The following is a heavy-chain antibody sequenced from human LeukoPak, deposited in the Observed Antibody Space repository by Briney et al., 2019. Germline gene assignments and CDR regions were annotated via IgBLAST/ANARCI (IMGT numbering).Heavy chain of an antibody. J-gene: IGHJ4*02. CDR1: GYTFTSYY. Sequence: GASVKVSCKASGYTFTSYYMHWVRQAPGQGLEWMGVINPSGGSTSYVQKFQGRVTMTRDMSTSTVYMELSSLRSEDTAVYYCARGLMIARYFDYWGQGTLVTVSS. D-gene: IGHD3-22*01. CDR2: INPSGGST. V-gene: IGHV1-46*01. CDR3: ARGLMIARYFDY.